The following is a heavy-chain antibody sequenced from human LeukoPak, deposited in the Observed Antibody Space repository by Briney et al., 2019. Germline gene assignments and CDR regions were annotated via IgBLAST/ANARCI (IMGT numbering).Heavy chain of an antibody. V-gene: IGHV4-59*08. CDR2: ISYTGST. CDR1: GGSISTYY. CDR3: ARLRELAALHDALDI. D-gene: IGHD5-24*01. J-gene: IGHJ3*02. Sequence: KPSETLSLTCTFSGGSISTYYWNWLRQPPGQGLEWIGYISYTGSTNYSPSLKSRVTMSVDTSKNQFSLKLSSVTAADTAVYYCARLRELAALHDALDIWGQGTMVTVCS.